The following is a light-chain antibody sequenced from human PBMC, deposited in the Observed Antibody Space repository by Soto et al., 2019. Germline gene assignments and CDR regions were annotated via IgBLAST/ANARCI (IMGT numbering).Light chain of an antibody. CDR3: QQYGSSQLT. V-gene: IGKV3-20*01. CDR2: GAS. J-gene: IGKJ4*01. CDR1: QSVSSSY. Sequence: EIVLTQSPGTLSLSPGERATLSCRASQSVSSSYLAWYQQKPGQAPRLLIYGASSRATGIRDRFSGSGSGTDFTLTISRLEPEYFAVYYCQQYGSSQLTFGGGTKVEIK.